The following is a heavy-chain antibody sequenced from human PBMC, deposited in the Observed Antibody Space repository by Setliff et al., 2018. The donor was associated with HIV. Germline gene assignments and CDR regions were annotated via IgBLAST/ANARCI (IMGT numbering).Heavy chain of an antibody. Sequence: ASVKVSCKVSGYSLTELSIHWVRQAPGEGLEWMGGFDPEDDETVNAEKFQGRVTMTEDTSTDTAYMALSSLRSEDTAMYYCATSGFYDILTGPTPGVFDIWGQGTMVTVSS. J-gene: IGHJ3*02. CDR1: GYSLTELS. D-gene: IGHD3-9*01. CDR3: ATSGFYDILTGPTPGVFDI. CDR2: FDPEDDET. V-gene: IGHV1-24*01.